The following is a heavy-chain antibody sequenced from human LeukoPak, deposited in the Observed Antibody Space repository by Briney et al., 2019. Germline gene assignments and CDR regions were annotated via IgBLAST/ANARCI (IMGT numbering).Heavy chain of an antibody. V-gene: IGHV4-59*08. J-gene: IGHJ3*02. CDR2: IYYNGNT. CDR3: ARYDCSGGSCYSFGAFDI. CDR1: GGSISSYY. D-gene: IGHD2-15*01. Sequence: SETLTLTCTVTGGSISSYYWSWIRQPPGKGLEWIGYIYYNGNTNYNPSLKSRVNISVDRSKNQFSLKLSSVTAADTAVYYCARYDCSGGSCYSFGAFDIWGRGTMVTVSS.